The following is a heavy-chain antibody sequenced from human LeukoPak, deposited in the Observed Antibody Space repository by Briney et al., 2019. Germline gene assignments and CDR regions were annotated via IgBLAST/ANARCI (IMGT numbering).Heavy chain of an antibody. CDR3: TPHRDGNYPFDY. CDR2: ISSSSSTI. D-gene: IGHD1-7*01. V-gene: IGHV3-48*02. Sequence: GGSLRLSCVASGFIFSTYAMNWVRQAPGKGLEWVSYISSSSSTIYYRDSVKGRFTISRDSAKNSLYLQMNSLRDEDTAVYYCTPHRDGNYPFDYWGQGTLVTVSS. CDR1: GFIFSTYA. J-gene: IGHJ4*02.